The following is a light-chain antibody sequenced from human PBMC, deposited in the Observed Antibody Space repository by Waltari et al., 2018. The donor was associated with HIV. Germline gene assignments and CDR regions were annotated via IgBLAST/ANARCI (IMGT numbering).Light chain of an antibody. CDR2: RDN. CDR3: AVLDDTLGGGV. Sequence: QSVLTQPPSASGTPGQKVTISCSGGTANIGATFVFWFQQFPGTAPKLLIYRDNLSPSGVPARFSGSKSGTYASLTISGLRSDDEAHYFCAVLDDTLGGGVFGGGTKLTVL. CDR1: TANIGATF. J-gene: IGLJ2*01. V-gene: IGLV1-47*01.